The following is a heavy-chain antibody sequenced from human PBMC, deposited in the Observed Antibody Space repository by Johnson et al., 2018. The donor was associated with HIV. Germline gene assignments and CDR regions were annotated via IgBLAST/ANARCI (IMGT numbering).Heavy chain of an antibody. V-gene: IGHV3-30*03. CDR3: ARGGLLSPDAFDI. J-gene: IGHJ3*02. CDR2: ISYDGGNK. CDR1: GFTFSSYG. Sequence: QVLLVESGGGVVQPGRSLRLSCAASGFTFSSYGMHWVRQAPGKGLEWVSVISYDGGNKYYADSVKGRFTISRDNSKNTLYLQMNSLRAEDTAVYYCARGGLLSPDAFDIWGQGTMVTVSS. D-gene: IGHD2-21*02.